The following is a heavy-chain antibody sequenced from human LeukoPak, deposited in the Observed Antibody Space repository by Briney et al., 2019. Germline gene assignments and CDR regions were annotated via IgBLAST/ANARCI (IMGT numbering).Heavy chain of an antibody. CDR3: ARGPLYSSSWYDYYYYGMDV. Sequence: SETLSLTCTVSGGSISSYYWSWIRQPPGKGLEWIGYIYYSGSTNYNPSLKSRVTISVDTSKNQFSLNLSSVTAADTAVYYCARGPLYSSSWYDYYYYGMDVWGQGTTVTVSS. J-gene: IGHJ6*02. CDR2: IYYSGST. V-gene: IGHV4-59*12. CDR1: GGSISSYY. D-gene: IGHD6-13*01.